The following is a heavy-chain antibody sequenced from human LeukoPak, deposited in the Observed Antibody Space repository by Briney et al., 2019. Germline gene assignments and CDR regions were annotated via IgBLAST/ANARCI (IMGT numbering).Heavy chain of an antibody. CDR1: GFTFSSYG. V-gene: IGHV3-33*01. D-gene: IGHD3-22*01. Sequence: GGSLRLSCAASGFTFSSYGMHWVRQAPGKGLEWVAVIWYDGSNKYYADSVKGRFTISRDNSKNTLYLQMNSLRADDTAVYHCERELKVYLQYYDSSGYTDYWGQGTLVTVSS. CDR2: IWYDGSNK. J-gene: IGHJ4*02. CDR3: ERELKVYLQYYDSSGYTDY.